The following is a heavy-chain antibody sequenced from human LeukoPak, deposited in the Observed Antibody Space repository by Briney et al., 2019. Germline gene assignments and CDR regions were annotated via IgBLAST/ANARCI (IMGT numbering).Heavy chain of an antibody. D-gene: IGHD3-9*01. V-gene: IGHV3-23*01. J-gene: IGHJ4*02. CDR2: ILGCGSST. CDR1: GFTYSNYA. Sequence: GSSLTLSCAASGFTYSNYAMSWVRQARGKGLEWVSVILGCGSSTYYADSVKGRFSISIDNSKNTLYLQLNSLRAEDKAVYYCAKWGDYDILTGYYDSDYWGQGTLVTVSS. CDR3: AKWGDYDILTGYYDSDY.